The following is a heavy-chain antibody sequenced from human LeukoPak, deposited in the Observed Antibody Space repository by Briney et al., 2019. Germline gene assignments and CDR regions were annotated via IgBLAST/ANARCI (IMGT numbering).Heavy chain of an antibody. CDR1: DGSFSGYY. D-gene: IGHD6-13*01. Sequence: PSETLSLTCAVYDGSFSGYYWSWIRQPPGKGLEWIGEINHSGSTNYNPSLKSRVTISVDTSKNQFSLKLSSVTAADTAVYYCARDAYSSSWYHRPFDYWGQGTLVTVSS. CDR3: ARDAYSSSWYHRPFDY. CDR2: INHSGST. V-gene: IGHV4-34*01. J-gene: IGHJ4*02.